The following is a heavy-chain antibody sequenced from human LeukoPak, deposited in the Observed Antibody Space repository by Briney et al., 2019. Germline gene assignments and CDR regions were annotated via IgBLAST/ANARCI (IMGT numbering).Heavy chain of an antibody. CDR2: ITTSGDST. V-gene: IGHV3-23*01. J-gene: IGHJ4*02. Sequence: GGSLRLSCAASGFIFSSYALSWVRQAPGQGLEWVSAITTSGDSTYYADSVKGRFTISRDNSKNTLYLQMNSLRAEDTAVYYCAKDVVRGVIIGGSFDYWGQGTLVTVSS. CDR1: GFIFSSYA. D-gene: IGHD3-10*01. CDR3: AKDVVRGVIIGGSFDY.